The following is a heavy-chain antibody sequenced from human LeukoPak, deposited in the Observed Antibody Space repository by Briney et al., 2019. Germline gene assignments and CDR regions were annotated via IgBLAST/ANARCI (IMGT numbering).Heavy chain of an antibody. J-gene: IGHJ5*02. Sequence: GRSLRLSCAASGFTFSSYAMHWVRQAPGKGLEWVAVISYDGSNKYYADSVKGRFTISRDNSKNTLYLQMNSLRAEDTAVYYCARGGNYYDSSGRDWFDPWGQGTLVTVSS. CDR1: GFTFSSYA. CDR3: ARGGNYYDSSGRDWFDP. V-gene: IGHV3-30-3*01. CDR2: ISYDGSNK. D-gene: IGHD3-22*01.